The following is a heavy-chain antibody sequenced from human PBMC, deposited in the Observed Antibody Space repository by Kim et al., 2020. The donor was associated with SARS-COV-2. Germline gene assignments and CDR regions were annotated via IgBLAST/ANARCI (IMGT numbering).Heavy chain of an antibody. V-gene: IGHV3-23*01. CDR3: AKGVTTTGTREPDY. J-gene: IGHJ4*02. D-gene: IGHD1-1*01. Sequence: GGSLRLSCAASGFTFRNYALHWVRQAPGKGLEWVSSITGSGGGTYYADSVKGRFTISRDNSKNTLYLQMNSLRAEDTALYYCAKGVTTTGTREPDYWGQGTLVTVSS. CDR2: ITGSGGGT. CDR1: GFTFRNYA.